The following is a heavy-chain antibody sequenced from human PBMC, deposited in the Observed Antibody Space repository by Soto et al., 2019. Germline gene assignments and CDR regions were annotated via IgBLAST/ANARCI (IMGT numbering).Heavy chain of an antibody. Sequence: QVQLVESGGGVVQPGRSLRLSCAASGFTFSSYGMHWVRQAPGKGLEWVAVIWYDGSNKYYADSVKGRFTISRDNSKNTLYLQMNSLRAEDTAVYYCAREGGFLGGDSQHWFDPWGQGTLVTVSS. CDR2: IWYDGSNK. CDR3: AREGGFLGGDSQHWFDP. V-gene: IGHV3-33*01. D-gene: IGHD2-21*02. CDR1: GFTFSSYG. J-gene: IGHJ5*02.